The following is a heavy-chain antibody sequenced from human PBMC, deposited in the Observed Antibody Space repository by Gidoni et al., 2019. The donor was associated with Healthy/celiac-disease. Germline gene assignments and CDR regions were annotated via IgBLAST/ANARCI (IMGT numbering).Heavy chain of an antibody. CDR2: IKQDGSEK. V-gene: IGHV3-7*01. D-gene: IGHD3-22*01. CDR3: ASDRITMMGRGSSGAFDI. J-gene: IGHJ3*02. Sequence: EVQLVESGGGLVQPGGSLRLSCAASGVTFSSYWRGWVRQAPGKGLEWVANIKQDGSEKYYVDSVKGRFTISRDNAKNSLYLQMNSLRAEDTAVYYCASDRITMMGRGSSGAFDIWGQGTMVTVSS. CDR1: GVTFSSYW.